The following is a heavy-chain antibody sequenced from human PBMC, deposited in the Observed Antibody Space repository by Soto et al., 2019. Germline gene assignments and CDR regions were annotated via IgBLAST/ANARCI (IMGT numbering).Heavy chain of an antibody. Sequence: PXETLSLTCAVSGGSITSGTYYWTWIRQHPGKGLEWIAYIHYSGRTYYNPSLKSRVTISVDTSNNQFSLKLSSVTAADTAVYYCARYYFDSSGYSNWLDTWGQGTLVTVSS. CDR2: IHYSGRT. D-gene: IGHD3-22*01. CDR3: ARYYFDSSGYSNWLDT. V-gene: IGHV4-31*11. CDR1: GGSITSGTYY. J-gene: IGHJ5*02.